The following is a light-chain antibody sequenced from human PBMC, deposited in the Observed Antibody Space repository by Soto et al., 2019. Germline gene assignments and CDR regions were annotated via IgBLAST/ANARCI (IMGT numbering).Light chain of an antibody. V-gene: IGKV3-11*01. J-gene: IGKJ5*01. CDR3: QQRSNWPQIT. Sequence: EIVLTQSPATLSLSPGEGATLSFRARQSITNYLAWYQQKPGQAPRLLIYDVSNRATGIPARFSGIGSGTDFILTIGSLEPEDFAFYYGQQRSNWPQITFGQGTRLEI. CDR2: DVS. CDR1: QSITNY.